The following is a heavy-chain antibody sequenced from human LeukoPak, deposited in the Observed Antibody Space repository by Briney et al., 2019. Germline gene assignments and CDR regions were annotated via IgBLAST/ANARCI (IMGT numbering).Heavy chain of an antibody. D-gene: IGHD6-19*01. Sequence: SETLSLTCSVSGGSISSNGYYWGWIRQPPGKGLEWIGSIYYSGSTFDNPSLKSRVTISVDKSRNQFSLKLSSVTAADTAVYYCASNQWPSWYFDLWGRGTLVTVSA. CDR1: GGSISSNGYY. CDR3: ASNQWPSWYFDL. J-gene: IGHJ2*01. CDR2: IYYSGST. V-gene: IGHV4-39*07.